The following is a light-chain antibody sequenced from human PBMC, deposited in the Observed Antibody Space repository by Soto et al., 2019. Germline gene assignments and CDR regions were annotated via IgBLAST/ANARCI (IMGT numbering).Light chain of an antibody. CDR1: QSVSSN. CDR3: QQYGSSPKT. J-gene: IGKJ1*01. Sequence: EIVMTQSPATLSVSPGERATLSCRASQSVSSNLAWYQQTPGQAPRLLIYGASSRATGIPDKVSGSGAGTDFTLTISRLASEDFALYYCQQYGSSPKTFGQGTKVDIK. CDR2: GAS. V-gene: IGKV3-20*01.